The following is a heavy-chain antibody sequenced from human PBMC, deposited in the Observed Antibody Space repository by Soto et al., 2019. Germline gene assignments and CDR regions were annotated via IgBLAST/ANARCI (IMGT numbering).Heavy chain of an antibody. CDR1: GYTFTSSY. CDR2: INPSGGST. D-gene: IGHD6-25*01. J-gene: IGHJ4*02. Sequence: SVKVSCKASGYTFTSSYMHLVRHAPGQGLEWMGIINPSGGSTSYAQKFQGRVTMTRDTSTSAVYMELSSLRSEDTAVDYCARISRASEGAAAAGSPRFAYRSQRTQDTVSS. CDR3: ARISRASEGAAAAGSPRFAY. V-gene: IGHV1-46*03.